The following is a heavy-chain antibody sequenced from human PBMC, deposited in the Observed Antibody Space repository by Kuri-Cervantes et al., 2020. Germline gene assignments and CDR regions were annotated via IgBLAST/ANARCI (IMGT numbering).Heavy chain of an antibody. J-gene: IGHJ6*03. CDR3: ARMAGSSTSTTYYYYMDV. CDR1: GYTFTSYD. V-gene: IGHV1-8*01. Sequence: ASVKVSCKASGYTFTSYDINWVRQATGQGLEWMGWMNPNSGNTGYAQKFQGRVTMTRDTSISTAYMELSRLRSDDTAVYYCARMAGSSTSTTYYYYMDVWGKGTTVTVSS. D-gene: IGHD2-2*01. CDR2: MNPNSGNT.